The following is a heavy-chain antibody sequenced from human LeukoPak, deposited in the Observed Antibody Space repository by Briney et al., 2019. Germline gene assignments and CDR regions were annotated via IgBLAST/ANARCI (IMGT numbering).Heavy chain of an antibody. CDR1: GFSFSSYW. D-gene: IGHD1-14*01. V-gene: IGHV3-7*01. J-gene: IGHJ4*02. Sequence: PGGSLRLSCAASGFSFSSYWMSWIRQAPGKGLEWAANIKRDGSEKYYVDSVKGRFTISRDNAKNSLYLQMDSLRAEDTAVYYCAGNLGYWGQGTLVTVSS. CDR2: IKRDGSEK. CDR3: AGNLGY.